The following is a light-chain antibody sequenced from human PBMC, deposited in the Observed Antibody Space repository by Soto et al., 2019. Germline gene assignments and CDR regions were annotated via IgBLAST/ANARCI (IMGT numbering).Light chain of an antibody. V-gene: IGKV3D-15*01. J-gene: IGKJ1*01. CDR2: GIS. CDR3: QQYGHSPWT. Sequence: EIVMTQSPATLSVSPGERATLSCRASQSVNSNYLAWYQQKPGQAPRLLIYGISKRATDIPDRFSGSGSGTEFTLTISSLQSEDFAVYYCQQYGHSPWTFGQGTKVDI. CDR1: QSVNSN.